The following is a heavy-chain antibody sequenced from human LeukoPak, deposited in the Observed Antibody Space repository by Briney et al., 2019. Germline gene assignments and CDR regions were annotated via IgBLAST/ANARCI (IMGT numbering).Heavy chain of an antibody. D-gene: IGHD3-22*01. J-gene: IGHJ6*03. CDR1: GGTFSSYA. CDR2: IIPIFGTA. V-gene: IGHV1-69*05. Sequence: GASVKVSCKASGGTFSSYAISWVRQAPGQGLEWMGGIIPIFGTANYAQKFQGRVTITTDESTSTAYMELSSLRSEDTAVYYCASRSITMTNDYYYYMDVWGKGTTVTVSS. CDR3: ASRSITMTNDYYYYMDV.